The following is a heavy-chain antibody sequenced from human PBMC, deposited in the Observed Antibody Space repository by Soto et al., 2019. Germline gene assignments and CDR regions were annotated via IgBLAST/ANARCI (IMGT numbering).Heavy chain of an antibody. CDR1: GGSISSYY. CDR3: ARQGTNGDYVDY. V-gene: IGHV4-59*08. Sequence: SETLFLTCTVSGGSISSYYWSWIRQPPGKGLEWIGYIFYSWSTNYNPSVKSRVTILVDTSKNQFSLKLSSVTAADTAVYYCARQGTNGDYVDYWGQGTLVTVSS. J-gene: IGHJ4*02. CDR2: IFYSWST. D-gene: IGHD4-17*01.